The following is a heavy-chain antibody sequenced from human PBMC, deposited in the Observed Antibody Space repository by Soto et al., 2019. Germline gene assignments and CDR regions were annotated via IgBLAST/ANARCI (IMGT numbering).Heavy chain of an antibody. J-gene: IGHJ4*02. CDR1: GFTFSSHE. V-gene: IGHV3-48*03. CDR3: VKDGTTDGLPSFES. Sequence: EVQLVESGGALVQPGGSLRLSCAASGFTFSSHEMNWVRQAPGKAPEWVSYISRTGSIIYYADSVKDRFSISRDDAKNSLYLQMNSLRAEDTAVYYCVKDGTTDGLPSFESWGQGTLVTVSS. D-gene: IGHD4-4*01. CDR2: ISRTGSII.